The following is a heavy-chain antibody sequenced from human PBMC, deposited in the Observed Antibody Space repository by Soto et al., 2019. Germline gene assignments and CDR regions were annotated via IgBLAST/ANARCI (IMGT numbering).Heavy chain of an antibody. D-gene: IGHD6-6*01. CDR2: IIPIFGTA. CDR1: GGTISSYA. J-gene: IGHJ4*02. V-gene: IGHV1-69*13. Sequence: SVKVSCKASGGTISSYAISWVRQAPGQGLEWMGGIIPIFGTANYAQKFQGRVTITADESTSTAYMELSSLRSEDTAVYYCAAYYSSSSSFDYWGQGTLVTVSS. CDR3: AAYYSSSSSFDY.